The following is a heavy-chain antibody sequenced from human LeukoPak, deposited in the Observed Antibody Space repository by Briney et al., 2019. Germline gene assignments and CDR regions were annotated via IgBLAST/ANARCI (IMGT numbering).Heavy chain of an antibody. CDR3: CATLIVVVIRDAFDI. CDR1: GFTFSSYA. Sequence: PGGSLRLSCAASGFTFSSYAMHWVRQAPGKGLEWVAVISYDGSNKYYADSVKGRFTISRDNSKNTLYLQMNSLRAEDTAVYYCCATLIVVVIRDAFDIWGQGTMVTVSS. J-gene: IGHJ3*02. CDR2: ISYDGSNK. D-gene: IGHD3-22*01. V-gene: IGHV3-30-3*01.